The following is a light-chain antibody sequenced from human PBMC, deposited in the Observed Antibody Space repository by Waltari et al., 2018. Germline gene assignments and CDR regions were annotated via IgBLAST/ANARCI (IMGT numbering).Light chain of an antibody. V-gene: IGKV3-15*01. CDR2: DAS. CDR3: QQYRDWYS. Sequence: EIVMTQSPATLSVSPGEGVTLSCRASQVVGTNIAWYQQRPGQAPRRLIYDASTRASGVPARFSGSGAGAEFTLIISNLQSEDLALYFCQQYRDWYSFGQGTKLQIK. J-gene: IGKJ2*01. CDR1: QVVGTN.